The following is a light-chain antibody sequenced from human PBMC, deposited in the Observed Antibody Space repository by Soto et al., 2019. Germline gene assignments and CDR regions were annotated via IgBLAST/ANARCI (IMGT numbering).Light chain of an antibody. V-gene: IGKV3-20*01. CDR1: QSVSSSY. CDR3: QQYGSSPMYT. CDR2: GAS. J-gene: IGKJ2*01. Sequence: EIVLTQSPGTLSLSPGERATLSCRASQSVSSSYLAGHQQKPGQAPRLLIYGASSRATGIPDRFSGSGSGTDFTLTISRLEPEDFAVYYCQQYGSSPMYTFGQGTKLEIK.